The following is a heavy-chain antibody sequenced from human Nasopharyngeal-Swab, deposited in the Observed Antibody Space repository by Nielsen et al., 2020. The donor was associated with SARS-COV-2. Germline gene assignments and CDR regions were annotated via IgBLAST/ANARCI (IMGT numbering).Heavy chain of an antibody. V-gene: IGHV3-49*04. J-gene: IGHJ4*02. CDR3: TRYDFWSGYYPDY. CDR2: IRSKAYGGTT. D-gene: IGHD3-3*01. Sequence: GESLRLSCTASGFTFGDYAMSWVRQAPGKGLEWVGFIRSKAYGGTTEYAASVKGRFTISRDDSKSIAYLQMNSLKTEDTAVYYCTRYDFWSGYYPDYWGQGTLVTVSS. CDR1: GFTFGDYA.